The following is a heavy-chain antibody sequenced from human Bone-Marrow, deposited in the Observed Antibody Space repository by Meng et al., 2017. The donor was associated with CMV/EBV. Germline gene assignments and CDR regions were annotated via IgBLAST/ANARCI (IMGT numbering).Heavy chain of an antibody. CDR3: AKDLWNTTPLGDYFDS. J-gene: IGHJ4*02. Sequence: SGFTFSNYAMIWVRHSPGKGLEYLASISDSGRYTYYVDPVRGRFTISRDNSKNILYLQMNSLTAADAGFYYCAKDLWNTTPLGDYFDSWSQGVLVTVSS. D-gene: IGHD1/OR15-1a*01. V-gene: IGHV3-23*01. CDR2: ISDSGRYT. CDR1: GFTFSNYA.